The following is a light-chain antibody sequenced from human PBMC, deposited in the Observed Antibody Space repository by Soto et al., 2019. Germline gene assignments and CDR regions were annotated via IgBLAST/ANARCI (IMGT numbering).Light chain of an antibody. Sequence: EIVLTQSPGTLSLSPGERVTLSCRASQSVNSSYLAWYQHKPGQAPRLLIYDASRRATGIPDRFSGSGSGADFILSISRLEPEDFAVYYCQQYGSSPWTFGQGTKVDIK. CDR3: QQYGSSPWT. V-gene: IGKV3-20*01. CDR1: QSVNSSY. J-gene: IGKJ1*01. CDR2: DAS.